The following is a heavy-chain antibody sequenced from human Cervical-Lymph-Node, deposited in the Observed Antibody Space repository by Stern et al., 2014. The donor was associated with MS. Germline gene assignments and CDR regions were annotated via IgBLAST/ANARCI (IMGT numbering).Heavy chain of an antibody. CDR1: GGSLSSNP. V-gene: IGHV1-69*06. D-gene: IGHD2-21*01. J-gene: IGHJ3*01. Sequence: VQLVQSGAEVKSPGSSAKISCKASGGSLSSNPVSWVRQAPGQGLEWMGGIIPIFDSPNYSQKFAGRLTISADKSTSTTYMQLSSLRSEDTAIYYCARDGILQTVDAFDLWGQGTMVTVSS. CDR3: ARDGILQTVDAFDL. CDR2: IIPIFDSP.